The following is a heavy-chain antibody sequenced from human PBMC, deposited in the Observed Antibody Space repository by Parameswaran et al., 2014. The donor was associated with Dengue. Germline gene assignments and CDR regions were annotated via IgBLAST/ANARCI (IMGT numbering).Heavy chain of an antibody. Sequence: WVRQAPGQGLEWMGGIIPIFGTANYAQKFQGRVTITADESTSTAYMELSSLRSEDTAVYYCASSPGQSSPLIYGMDVWGQGTTVTVSS. CDR2: IIPIFGTA. D-gene: IGHD2-8*01. CDR3: ASSPGQSSPLIYGMDV. V-gene: IGHV1-69*01. J-gene: IGHJ6*02.